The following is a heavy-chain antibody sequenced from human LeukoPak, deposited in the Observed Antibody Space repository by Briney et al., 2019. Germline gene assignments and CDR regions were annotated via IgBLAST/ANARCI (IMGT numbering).Heavy chain of an antibody. CDR3: ARDYYGSGSRDVDP. J-gene: IGHJ5*02. Sequence: GGSLRLSCAASGFTFSSYSMNWVRQAPGEGLEWVSSISSSSSYIYYADSVKGRFTISRDNAKNSLYLQMNSLRAEDTAVYYCARDYYGSGSRDVDPWGQGTLVTVSS. CDR2: ISSSSSYI. V-gene: IGHV3-21*01. CDR1: GFTFSSYS. D-gene: IGHD3-10*01.